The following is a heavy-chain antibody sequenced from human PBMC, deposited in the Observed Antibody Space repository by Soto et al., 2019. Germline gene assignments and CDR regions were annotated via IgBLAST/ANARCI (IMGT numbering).Heavy chain of an antibody. CDR1: GVSFTNYW. Sequence: GWSLRLSCAVSGVSFTNYWMYWVRHGPGKGLVWVPRMDGVGGGTSYSDSVRGRFTISRDNAENKLYLQMNSLITEDTAVYYYRTVFDYWGQGTLVTVSS. CDR2: MDGVGGGT. D-gene: IGHD1-1*01. CDR3: RTVFDY. J-gene: IGHJ4*02. V-gene: IGHV3-74*01.